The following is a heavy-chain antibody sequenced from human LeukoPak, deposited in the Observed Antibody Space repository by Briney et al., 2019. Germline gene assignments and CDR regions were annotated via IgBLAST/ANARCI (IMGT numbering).Heavy chain of an antibody. CDR3: ARPEIVGAIDY. CDR1: GGSISSSSYY. CDR2: TYYSGST. Sequence: PSETLSLTCTVSGGSISSSSYYWGWIRQPPGKGLEWIGSTYYSGSTYYNPSLKSRVTISVDMSKNQFSLKLSSVTAADTAVYYCARPEIVGAIDYWGQGTLVTVSS. D-gene: IGHD1-26*01. J-gene: IGHJ4*02. V-gene: IGHV4-39*01.